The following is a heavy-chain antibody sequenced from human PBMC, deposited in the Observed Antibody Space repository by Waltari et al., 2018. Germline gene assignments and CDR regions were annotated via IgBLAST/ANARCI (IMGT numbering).Heavy chain of an antibody. V-gene: IGHV3-21*01. J-gene: IGHJ5*02. CDR1: GFTFSSYS. Sequence: EVQLVESGGGLVKPGGSLRLACAASGFTFSSYSMNWVRQAPGKGLEWVSSISSSSSYIYYADSVKGRFTISRDNAKNSLYLQMNSLRAEDTAVYYCARDPSRLEWLPNWFDPWGQGTLVTVSS. CDR3: ARDPSRLEWLPNWFDP. CDR2: ISSSSSYI. D-gene: IGHD3-3*01.